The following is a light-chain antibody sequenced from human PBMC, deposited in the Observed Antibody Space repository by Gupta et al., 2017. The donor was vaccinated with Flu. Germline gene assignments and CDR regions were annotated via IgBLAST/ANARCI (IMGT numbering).Light chain of an antibody. V-gene: IGKV3-20*01. J-gene: IGKJ1*01. CDR1: QTINSQY. Sequence: ESVLTQSPAALSLAPGERATLSCRITQTINSQYLGWNQQKPGQAPRLVIYGASNRATGIPDRFSGSGSGTDFTLTISRVEPEDSAVYYCQFYAASPWTLGQGTRVEI. CDR3: QFYAASPWT. CDR2: GAS.